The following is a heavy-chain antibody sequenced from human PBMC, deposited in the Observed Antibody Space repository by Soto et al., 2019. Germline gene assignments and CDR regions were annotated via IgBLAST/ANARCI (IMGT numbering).Heavy chain of an antibody. CDR3: ARETRDYDYYSLDV. Sequence: GGSLRLSCAASGFSVSGNYMSWVRQAPGTGLEWVSVISGGGSTYDADSVKGRVTISRDNSKNTVYLQLNSLRAEDAAVYYCARETRDYDYYSLDVWCQGTTVTVSS. CDR2: ISGGGST. J-gene: IGHJ6*02. CDR1: GFSVSGNY. V-gene: IGHV3-53*01.